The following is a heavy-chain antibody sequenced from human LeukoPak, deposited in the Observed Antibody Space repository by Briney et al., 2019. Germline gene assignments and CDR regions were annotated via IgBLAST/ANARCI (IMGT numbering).Heavy chain of an antibody. D-gene: IGHD3-22*01. CDR3: ARTLYDSSAYYPYGAFDI. J-gene: IGHJ3*02. Sequence: PSETLSLTCAVSGGSISSSKWWSWVRQPPGKGLEWIGEIYHSGTTNYNPSLKRRVTISVDKSKNQFSLKLSSVTAADTAVYYCARTLYDSSAYYPYGAFDIWGQGTMVTVSS. V-gene: IGHV4-4*02. CDR1: GGSISSSKW. CDR2: IYHSGTT.